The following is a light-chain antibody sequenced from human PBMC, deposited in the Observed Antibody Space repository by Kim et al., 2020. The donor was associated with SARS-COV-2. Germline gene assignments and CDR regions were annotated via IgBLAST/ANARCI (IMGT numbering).Light chain of an antibody. CDR3: AAWDDRLNGVV. V-gene: IGLV1-44*01. CDR1: TYNIGVYP. CDR2: SNN. J-gene: IGLJ3*02. Sequence: GPGVTVTCSGSTYNIGVYPVNWFQQLPGTAPKLLIFSNNQRPSGVPERFSASKSGTSASLAISGLQSEDEADYYCAAWDDRLNGVVFGGGTQLTVL.